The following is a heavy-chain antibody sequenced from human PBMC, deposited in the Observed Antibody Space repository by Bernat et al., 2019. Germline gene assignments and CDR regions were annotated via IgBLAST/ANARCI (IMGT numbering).Heavy chain of an antibody. CDR2: KRYDGSNK. V-gene: IGHV3-33*01. D-gene: IGHD2/OR15-2a*01. CDR1: GFSFRTYG. CDR3: ARDWSFYGIFDY. Sequence: QVQLVESGGGVVQPGRSLRLSCAASGFSFRTYGMHWVRQAPGKGLEWVAVKRYDGSNKYYAASVKGRFTISRDNSKNTLYLQMNSLRAEDTAVYYCARDWSFYGIFDYWGQGTLVTVSS. J-gene: IGHJ4*02.